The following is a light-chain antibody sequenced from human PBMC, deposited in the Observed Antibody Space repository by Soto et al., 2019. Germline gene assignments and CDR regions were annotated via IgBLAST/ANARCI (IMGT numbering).Light chain of an antibody. CDR1: QTISIY. CDR2: SAA. CDR3: QQYNSYST. V-gene: IGKV1-5*01. Sequence: DIQMTQSPSSLSASVGDRVTIACRASQTISIYLNWYQQKPGKAPKLLIYSAASLRSGVPARFSGSGSGTDFTLTISSLQPDDFATYYCQQYNSYSTFGQGTRLEIK. J-gene: IGKJ5*01.